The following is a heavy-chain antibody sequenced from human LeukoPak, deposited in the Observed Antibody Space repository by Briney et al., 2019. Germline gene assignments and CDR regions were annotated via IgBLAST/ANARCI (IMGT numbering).Heavy chain of an antibody. CDR3: ATLLQGDGMDV. CDR2: IWYDGSNT. CDR1: GFTFSSYG. Sequence: PGGSLRVSCAASGFTFSSYGMHWVRQAPGKGLEWVAVIWYDGSNTYYADSVKGRFTISRDNSKNTLYLQMNSLRAEDTAIYYCATLLQGDGMDVWGKGTTVTVSS. D-gene: IGHD4-11*01. V-gene: IGHV3-33*01. J-gene: IGHJ6*04.